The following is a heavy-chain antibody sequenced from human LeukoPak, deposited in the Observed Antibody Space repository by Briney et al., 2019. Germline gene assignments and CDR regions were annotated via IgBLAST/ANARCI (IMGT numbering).Heavy chain of an antibody. Sequence: GGSLRLSCAASGFTFSRYGMHWVRQAPGKGLEWVTAISYDGSNKYYADSVKGRFTISRDNSKNSLYLQMNSLRAEDTAVYYCARFLPRFDYWGQGTLVTVSS. V-gene: IGHV3-30*04. CDR1: GFTFSRYG. CDR2: ISYDGSNK. J-gene: IGHJ4*02. D-gene: IGHD2/OR15-2a*01. CDR3: ARFLPRFDY.